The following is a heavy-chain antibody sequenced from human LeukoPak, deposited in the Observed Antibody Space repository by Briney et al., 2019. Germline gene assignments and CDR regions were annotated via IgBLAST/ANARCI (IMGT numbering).Heavy chain of an antibody. Sequence: GGSLRLSCAASGFSFRSYGMQWVRQAPGKGLEWVAIISYDGSKKYYVDSVKGRFTISRDNSKNMLNLEMNSLRAEDTALYYCAKDFCSGGTCYSFDYWGQGILVTVSS. CDR1: GFSFRSYG. CDR2: ISYDGSKK. V-gene: IGHV3-30*18. D-gene: IGHD2-15*01. J-gene: IGHJ4*02. CDR3: AKDFCSGGTCYSFDY.